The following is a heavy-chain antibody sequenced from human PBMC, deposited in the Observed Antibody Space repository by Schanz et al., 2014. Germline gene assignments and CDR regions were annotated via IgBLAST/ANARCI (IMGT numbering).Heavy chain of an antibody. V-gene: IGHV3-74*02. CDR2: INGDGSRT. CDR1: GFSFSDYY. J-gene: IGHJ5*02. D-gene: IGHD3-10*01. Sequence: VHLLESGGGLVEPGGSLRLSCAASGFSFSDYYMSWIRQAPGKGLEWVSRINGDGSRTAYADSVKGRFTISRDNAKNTLYLQMNSLRAEDTAVYYCARPALWFGDNCFDPWGQGTLVTVSS. CDR3: ARPALWFGDNCFDP.